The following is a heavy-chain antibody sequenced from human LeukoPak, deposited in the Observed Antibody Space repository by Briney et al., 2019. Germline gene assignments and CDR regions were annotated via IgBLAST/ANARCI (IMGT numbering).Heavy chain of an antibody. CDR2: ISSSGSTI. J-gene: IGHJ3*02. V-gene: IGHV3-11*01. CDR1: GFTSSDYY. CDR3: ATKYYYDSSGYYASGAFDI. D-gene: IGHD3-22*01. Sequence: PGGSLRLSCAASGFTSSDYYMSWIRQAPGKGLEWVSYISSSGSTIYYADSVKGRFTISRDNAKNSLYLQMNSLRAEDTAVYYCATKYYYDSSGYYASGAFDIWGQGTMVTVSS.